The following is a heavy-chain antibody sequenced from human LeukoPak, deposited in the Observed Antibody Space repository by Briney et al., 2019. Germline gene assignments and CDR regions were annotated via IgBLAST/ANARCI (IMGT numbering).Heavy chain of an antibody. J-gene: IGHJ4*02. D-gene: IGHD5-18*01. Sequence: GGSLRLSCAASGFTFRSYWMTWVRQAPGKGLEWVANIKEDGSEKYYVDSVKGRFTISRDNAKNSLYLQMNSLRAEDTAVYYCASTNRIQFFYYFDYWGQGTQVTVSP. CDR3: ASTNRIQFFYYFDY. V-gene: IGHV3-7*05. CDR2: IKEDGSEK. CDR1: GFTFRSYW.